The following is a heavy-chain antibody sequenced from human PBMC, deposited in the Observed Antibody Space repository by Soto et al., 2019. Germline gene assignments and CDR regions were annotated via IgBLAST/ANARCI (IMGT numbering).Heavy chain of an antibody. J-gene: IGHJ6*02. CDR3: ARDLPTNGDGMDV. CDR2: INSDGSSA. D-gene: IGHD2-8*01. V-gene: IGHV3-74*01. Sequence: PGGSLRLSCAASGFTFSSYWIHWVRQAPGKGLVWVSRINSDGSSATYADSVKGRFTVSRDNAKNTLYLQMNSLRAEDTAVYYCARDLPTNGDGMDVWGQGTTVTVSS. CDR1: GFTFSSYW.